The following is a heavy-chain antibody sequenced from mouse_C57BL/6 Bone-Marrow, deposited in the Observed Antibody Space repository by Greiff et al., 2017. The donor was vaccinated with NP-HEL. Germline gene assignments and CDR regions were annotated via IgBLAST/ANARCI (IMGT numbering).Heavy chain of an antibody. CDR3: ARGFYYYGSSHWYFDV. D-gene: IGHD1-1*01. CDR1: GYTFTDYY. Sequence: EVQLQQSGPVLVKPGASVKMSCKASGYTFTDYYMNWVKQSHGKSLEWIGVINPYNGGTSYNQKFKGKATLTVDKSSSTAYMELNSLTSEDSAVYYCARGFYYYGSSHWYFDVWGTGTTVTVSS. CDR2: INPYNGGT. J-gene: IGHJ1*03. V-gene: IGHV1-19*01.